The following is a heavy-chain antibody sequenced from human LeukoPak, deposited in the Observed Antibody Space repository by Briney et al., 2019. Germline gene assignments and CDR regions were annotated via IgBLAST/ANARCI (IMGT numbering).Heavy chain of an antibody. CDR1: GFTFSSYN. J-gene: IGHJ5*02. D-gene: IGHD3-10*01. Sequence: GSLRLSCAASGFTFSSYNMNWIRQPPGKGLEWIGEINHSGSTNYNPSLKGRVTISVDTSKNQFSLKLSSVTAADTAVYYCARGGLLWFGELLRSWFDPWGQGTLDTVSS. CDR3: ARGGLLWFGELLRSWFDP. V-gene: IGHV4-34*01. CDR2: INHSGST.